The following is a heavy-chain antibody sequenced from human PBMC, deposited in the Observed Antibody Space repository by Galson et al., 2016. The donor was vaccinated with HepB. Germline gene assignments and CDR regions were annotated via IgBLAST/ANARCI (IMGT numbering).Heavy chain of an antibody. CDR2: INWTGDTT. CDR1: GFTFDDYT. V-gene: IGHV3-43*01. Sequence: SLRLSCAASGFTFDDYTMHWVRQAPGKGLEWVSIINWTGDTTYYADSVKGRFTISRDNNNNSLYLHMNTLRTEDTALYYCAKDITRGGEPGKPGFDTGGFDYWGQGTLVTVSS. J-gene: IGHJ4*02. D-gene: IGHD2-21*01. CDR3: AKDITRGGEPGKPGFDTGGFDY.